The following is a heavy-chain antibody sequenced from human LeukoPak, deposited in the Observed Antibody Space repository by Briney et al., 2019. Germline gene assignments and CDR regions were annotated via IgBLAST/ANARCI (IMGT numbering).Heavy chain of an antibody. CDR1: GGSFSGYY. Sequence: SETLSLTCAVYGGSFSGYYWSWIRQPPGKGLEWIGEINHSGSTNYNPSLKSRVTISVDTSKNQFSLKLSSVTAADTAVYYCAGRGTLGIAKHWGQGTLVTVSS. J-gene: IGHJ1*01. CDR2: INHSGST. D-gene: IGHD6-13*01. V-gene: IGHV4-34*01. CDR3: AGRGTLGIAKH.